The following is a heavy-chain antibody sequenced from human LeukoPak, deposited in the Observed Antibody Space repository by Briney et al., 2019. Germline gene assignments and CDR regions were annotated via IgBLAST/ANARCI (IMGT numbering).Heavy chain of an antibody. CDR1: GYTFTSYG. CDR3: ARGPSGSYYKPYYGMDV. D-gene: IGHD1-26*01. CDR2: ISAYNGNT. J-gene: IGHJ6*02. Sequence: ASVKVSCKASGYTFTSYGISWVRQAPGQGLEWMGWISAYNGNTNYAQKLQGRVTMTTDTSTSTAYMELRSLRSDDTAVYYCARGPSGSYYKPYYGMDVWGQGTTVTVSS. V-gene: IGHV1-18*01.